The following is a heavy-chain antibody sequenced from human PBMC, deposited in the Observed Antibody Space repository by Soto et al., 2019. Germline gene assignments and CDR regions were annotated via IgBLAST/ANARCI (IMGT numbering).Heavy chain of an antibody. V-gene: IGHV3-23*01. D-gene: IGHD6-13*01. J-gene: IGHJ6*03. CDR3: AKDYVYRAAAGTGRGANYYMDV. Sequence: GGSLRLSCAASGFTFSSYAMIWVRQAPGKGLEWVSAISGSGGSTYYADSVKGRFTISRDNSKNTLYLQMNSLRAEDTAVYYCAKDYVYRAAAGTGRGANYYMDVWGKGTTVTVSS. CDR2: ISGSGGST. CDR1: GFTFSSYA.